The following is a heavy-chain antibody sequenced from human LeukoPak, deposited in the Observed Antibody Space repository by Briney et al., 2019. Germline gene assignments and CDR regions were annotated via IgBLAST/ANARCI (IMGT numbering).Heavy chain of an antibody. CDR3: ARGHYDLAP. D-gene: IGHD4-17*01. CDR1: GGSISGYY. V-gene: IGHV4-59*01. J-gene: IGHJ5*02. CDR2: IYSSGST. Sequence: SETLSLTCTVSGGSISGYYWSWIRQPPRKGLEWIGYIYSSGSTKYDPSLESRVTISLDTSKNQVSLNLSSVAAADTAIYFCARGHYDLAPWGQGILVTVSS.